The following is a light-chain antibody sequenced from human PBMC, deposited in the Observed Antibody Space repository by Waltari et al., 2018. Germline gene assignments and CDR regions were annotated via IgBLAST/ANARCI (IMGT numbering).Light chain of an antibody. V-gene: IGKV1-27*01. J-gene: IGKJ3*01. CDR1: QGIGNY. CDR2: TAS. Sequence: DIQMTQSPSSLSASVGDRVTLTCRASQGIGNYLAWYQQKPGTVPKLLFYTASTLQSGVPARFSGSGAAADFTLTISSLQPEDAATYYCQNYNSAPFTFGPGTRVDIK. CDR3: QNYNSAPFT.